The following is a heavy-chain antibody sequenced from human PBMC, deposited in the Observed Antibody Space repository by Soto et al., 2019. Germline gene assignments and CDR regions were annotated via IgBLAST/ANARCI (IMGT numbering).Heavy chain of an antibody. D-gene: IGHD3-9*01. CDR3: AHSRGDILNDYYDGWFDP. CDR1: GFSLTTSAVG. V-gene: IGHV2-5*02. CDR2: LYWDDDK. Sequence: QITLKESGPPLVKPTQPLTLTCTFSGFSLTTSAVGVGWIRQPPGKALEWLALLYWDDDKRYNPSLKSSLTITKDTSKNQLVLTMNNMDPVDTATYYCAHSRGDILNDYYDGWFDPWGQGTLVTVSS. J-gene: IGHJ5*02.